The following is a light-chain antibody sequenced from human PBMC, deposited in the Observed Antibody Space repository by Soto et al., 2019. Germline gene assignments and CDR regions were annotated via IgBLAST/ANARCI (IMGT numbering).Light chain of an antibody. V-gene: IGKV3-20*01. Sequence: EIVLTQSPGTLSLSPGERATLSCRASQSVSSSYLAWYQQKPGQAPRLLIYGASSRATGIPDRFSGSGSGTDFTLTSSRLEPEDFAVYYCQQYGSSPWTFGQGTKGEI. CDR3: QQYGSSPWT. CDR2: GAS. J-gene: IGKJ1*01. CDR1: QSVSSSY.